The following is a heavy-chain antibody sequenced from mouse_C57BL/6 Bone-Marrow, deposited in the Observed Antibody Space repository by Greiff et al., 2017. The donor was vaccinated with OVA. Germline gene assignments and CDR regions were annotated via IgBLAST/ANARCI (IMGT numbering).Heavy chain of an antibody. V-gene: IGHV2-9-1*01. Sequence: VQLQESGPGLVAPSQSLSITCTVSGFSLTSYAISWVRQPPGKGLEWLGVIWTGGGTNYNSALKSRPSISKDNSKSQVFLKMNSLQTDDTARYYCARSRSYSSYWYFDVWGTGTTVTVSS. CDR1: GFSLTSYA. J-gene: IGHJ1*03. CDR2: IWTGGGT. CDR3: ARSRSYSSYWYFDV. D-gene: IGHD1-1*01.